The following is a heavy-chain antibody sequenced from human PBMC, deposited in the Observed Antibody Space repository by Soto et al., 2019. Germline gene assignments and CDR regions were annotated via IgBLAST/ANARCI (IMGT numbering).Heavy chain of an antibody. CDR3: ARRWSGTDY. D-gene: IGHD3-10*01. V-gene: IGHV4-59*01. J-gene: IGHJ4*01. CDR2: IHNSGST. CDR1: GGAITSYY. Sequence: QVQLQESGPGLVKPSETLSLTCTVSGGAITSYYWSWIRQPPGKGLEWIGYIHNSGSTRYKPSLQSRVTISADVSNHQSSLYLRSVPAADTVVYYCARRWSGTDYWGHGTLVTVSS.